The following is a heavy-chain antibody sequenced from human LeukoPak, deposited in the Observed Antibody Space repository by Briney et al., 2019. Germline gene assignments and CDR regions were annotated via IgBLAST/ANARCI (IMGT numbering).Heavy chain of an antibody. CDR2: IYYSGST. J-gene: IGHJ4*02. V-gene: IGHV4-59*08. CDR1: GESISGFY. Sequence: SETLSLTCTVSGESISGFYWNWIRQPPGRGLEWLGYIYYSGSTNYNPSLKSRVTISIDTSKSQLSLRVTSVTAADTAVYYCARAYYYGSGSYGLDYWGQGTLVTVSS. D-gene: IGHD3-10*01. CDR3: ARAYYYGSGSYGLDY.